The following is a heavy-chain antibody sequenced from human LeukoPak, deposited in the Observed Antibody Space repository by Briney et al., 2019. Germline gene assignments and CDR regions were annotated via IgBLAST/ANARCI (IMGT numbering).Heavy chain of an antibody. CDR1: GYTFTSYD. V-gene: IGHV1-8*01. J-gene: IGHJ4*02. CDR2: MNPNSGNT. D-gene: IGHD6-13*01. Sequence: ASVKVSCKASGYTFTSYDINWVRQATGQGLEWMGWMNPNSGNTGYAQKFQGRVTMTRDTSISTAYMELSRLRSDDTAVYYCASDLVHSSSWYPFDYWGQGTLVTVSS. CDR3: ASDLVHSSSWYPFDY.